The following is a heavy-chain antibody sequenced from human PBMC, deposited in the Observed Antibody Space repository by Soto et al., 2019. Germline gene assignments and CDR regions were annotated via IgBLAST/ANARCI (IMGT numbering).Heavy chain of an antibody. Sequence: PSETLSLTCTVSGGSISSSSYYWGWIRQPPGKGLEWIGSIYYSGSTYYNPSLKSRVTISVDTSKNQFSLKLSSVTAADTAVYYCARHEARITILVTAMDVWGKGTTVTVSS. J-gene: IGHJ6*03. V-gene: IGHV4-39*01. CDR1: GGSISSSSYY. CDR3: ARHEARITILVTAMDV. CDR2: IYYSGST. D-gene: IGHD3-3*01.